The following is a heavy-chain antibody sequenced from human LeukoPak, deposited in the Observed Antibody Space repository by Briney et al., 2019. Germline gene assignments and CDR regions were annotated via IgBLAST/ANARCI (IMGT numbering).Heavy chain of an antibody. CDR3: ATGRSSGWSYAFDF. Sequence: PGGSLRLSCAASGFTFSRQDMHWVRQVPGKGLEWVSAIGTLADTFYSDSVKGRFTISRENVKNSLYLQMNSLRAGDTAIYYCATGRSSGWSYAFDFWGRGTMVTVSS. J-gene: IGHJ3*01. V-gene: IGHV3-13*01. D-gene: IGHD6-19*01. CDR2: IGTLADT. CDR1: GFTFSRQD.